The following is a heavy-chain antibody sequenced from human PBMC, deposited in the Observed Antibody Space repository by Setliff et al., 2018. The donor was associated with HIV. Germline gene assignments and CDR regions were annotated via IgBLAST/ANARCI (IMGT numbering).Heavy chain of an antibody. D-gene: IGHD4-4*01. CDR3: TRTTNSDSSYYLYYFFMDV. V-gene: IGHV1-18*01. Sequence: ASVKVSCKASGYTFRDYGISWVRQAPRQGLEWVGRISAFNGNINYAQKFQGRVTMTTDTSTGTAYMELRNLRSDDTAVYYCTRTTNSDSSYYLYYFFMDVWGKGTTVTVSS. CDR1: GYTFRDYG. CDR2: ISAFNGNI. J-gene: IGHJ6*04.